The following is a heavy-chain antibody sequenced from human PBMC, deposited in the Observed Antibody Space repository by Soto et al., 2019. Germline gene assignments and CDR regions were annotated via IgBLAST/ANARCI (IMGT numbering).Heavy chain of an antibody. CDR2: INPSDGST. CDR3: AKDQVGASLFDY. CDR1: GYTFTSFY. J-gene: IGHJ4*02. Sequence: QVQLVQSGAEVKKPGASVKVSCKASGYTFTSFYMHWVRQAPGQGLEWMGLINPSDGSTRYAQKFKGRVTVTRDTSTSTVYMELSSLRSDDTAVYYCAKDQVGASLFDYWGQGTLVTVSS. V-gene: IGHV1-46*01. D-gene: IGHD1-26*01.